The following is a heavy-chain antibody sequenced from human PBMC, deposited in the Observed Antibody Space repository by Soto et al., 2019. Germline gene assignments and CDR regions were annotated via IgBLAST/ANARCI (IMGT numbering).Heavy chain of an antibody. V-gene: IGHV3-74*01. CDR3: LSRDSGYGAFDY. Sequence: QTGGSLRLSCAASGFTFSSSWMPWVRQAPGKGLVWVSRMYTDASSASYADSVKGRFTISRDNAKNTLYLQIDSLRTEDTAVYYCLSRDSGYGAFDYWGEGTLVTVSS. J-gene: IGHJ4*02. D-gene: IGHD5-12*01. CDR1: GFTFSSSW. CDR2: MYTDASSA.